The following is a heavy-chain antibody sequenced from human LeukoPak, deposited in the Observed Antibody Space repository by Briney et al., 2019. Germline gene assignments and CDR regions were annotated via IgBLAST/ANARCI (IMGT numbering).Heavy chain of an antibody. CDR2: IYWNDDK. Sequence: SGPTLVNPTQTLTQTCTFSGFSLSTSGVGVGWIRQPPGKALEWLALIYWNDDKRYSPSLKSRLTITKDTSKNQVVLTMTNMDPVDTATYYCAQEARIAAAGRGWFDPWGQGTLVTVSS. D-gene: IGHD6-13*01. J-gene: IGHJ5*02. CDR1: GFSLSTSGVG. CDR3: AQEARIAAAGRGWFDP. V-gene: IGHV2-5*01.